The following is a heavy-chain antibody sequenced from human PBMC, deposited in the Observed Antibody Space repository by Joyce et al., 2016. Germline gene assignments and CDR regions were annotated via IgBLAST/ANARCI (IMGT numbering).Heavy chain of an antibody. CDR1: GFIFDDHT. D-gene: IGHD3-10*01. CDR2: MSWDGGIT. Sequence: EVQLVESGGVVVQPGGSLRLSCAASGFIFDDHTMPWVRQARGRGRELVARMSWDGGITHYSDSVKRRFTISKDNSKNSLYLQMNSLRTEDTALYYCVAPPAHYYGLGLEDLHYMDVWGKGTTVTVSS. CDR3: VAPPAHYYGLGLEDLHYMDV. J-gene: IGHJ6*03. V-gene: IGHV3-43*01.